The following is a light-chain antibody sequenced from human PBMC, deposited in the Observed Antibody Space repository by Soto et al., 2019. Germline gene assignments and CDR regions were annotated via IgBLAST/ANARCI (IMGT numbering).Light chain of an antibody. CDR2: AAS. V-gene: IGKV1-39*01. J-gene: IGKJ1*01. Sequence: DIPMTQSPSSLSASVGDRVTITCRASQSISSYLNWYQQKPGKAPKLLIYAASSLQSGVPSRFSGSGSGTDFTLTISSLQPEDFATYYCQQSYSTPRTFDQGTKVEIK. CDR1: QSISSY. CDR3: QQSYSTPRT.